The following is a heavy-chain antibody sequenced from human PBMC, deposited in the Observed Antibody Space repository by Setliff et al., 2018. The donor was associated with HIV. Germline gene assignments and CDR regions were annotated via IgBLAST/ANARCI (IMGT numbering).Heavy chain of an antibody. CDR1: GYSISSGYY. V-gene: IGHV4-38-2*01. Sequence: SETLSLTCAVSGYSISSGYYWGWIRQPPGKGLEWIGSIYHGGTTYYNPSLRSRVTISEDTSKNQFSLTLTSVTAADTAVYYCARYTSKVDWFDPWGQGTLVTVSS. CDR2: IYHGGTT. J-gene: IGHJ5*02. D-gene: IGHD2-2*02. CDR3: ARYTSKVDWFDP.